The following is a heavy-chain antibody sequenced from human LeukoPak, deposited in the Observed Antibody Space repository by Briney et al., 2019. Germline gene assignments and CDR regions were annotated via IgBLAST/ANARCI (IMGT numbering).Heavy chain of an antibody. J-gene: IGHJ5*02. CDR1: GGSFSGYY. CDR3: ARERNWFDP. V-gene: IGHV4-34*01. D-gene: IGHD1-1*01. Sequence: SETLSLTCAVYGGSFSGYYWSWIRQPPGKGLEWIGEINHSGGTNYNPSLKSRVTISVDTSKNQFSLKLSSVTAADTAVYYCARERNWFDPWGQGTLVTVSS. CDR2: INHSGGT.